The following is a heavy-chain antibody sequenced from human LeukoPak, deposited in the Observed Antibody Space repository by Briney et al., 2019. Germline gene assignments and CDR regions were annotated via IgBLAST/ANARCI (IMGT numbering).Heavy chain of an antibody. CDR3: AREDGYSDSSEFDY. D-gene: IGHD5-24*01. V-gene: IGHV3-21*01. CDR1: GFTFSLYS. J-gene: IGHJ4*02. CDR2: ISNSGNDI. Sequence: GGSLRLSCAGSGFTFSLYSMHWVRQAPGKGLEWVSSISNSGNDIYYRHSAKGQFTISRDNAKNSLDLHLNSLRAEDTAVYYCAREDGYSDSSEFDYWGQGTLVLVSS.